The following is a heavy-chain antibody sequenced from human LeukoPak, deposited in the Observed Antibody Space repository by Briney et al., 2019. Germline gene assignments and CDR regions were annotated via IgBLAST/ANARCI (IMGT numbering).Heavy chain of an antibody. V-gene: IGHV1-2*06. CDR3: ARGRLSTAAAGHLLAY. Sequence: ASXKVSCKASGYTFTGYYMHWVRQAPGQGLEWMGRINPNSGGTNYAQKFQGRVTMTRDTSISTAYMELSRLRSDDTAVYYCARGRLSTAAAGHLLAYWGQGTLVTVSS. CDR2: INPNSGGT. CDR1: GYTFTGYY. D-gene: IGHD6-13*01. J-gene: IGHJ4*02.